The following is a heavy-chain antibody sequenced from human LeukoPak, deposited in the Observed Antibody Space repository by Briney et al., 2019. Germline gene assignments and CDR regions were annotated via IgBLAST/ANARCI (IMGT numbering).Heavy chain of an antibody. Sequence: PSETLSLTCTVSGGSISSGDYYWSWIRQPPGKGLEWIGYIYYSGSTYYNPSLKSRVTISVDTSKNQFSLKLSSVTAADTAVYYCARDRGCSSTSCSSNWFDPWGQGTLVTVSS. CDR3: ARDRGCSSTSCSSNWFDP. J-gene: IGHJ5*02. CDR2: IYYSGST. D-gene: IGHD2-2*01. CDR1: GGSISSGDYY. V-gene: IGHV4-30-4*08.